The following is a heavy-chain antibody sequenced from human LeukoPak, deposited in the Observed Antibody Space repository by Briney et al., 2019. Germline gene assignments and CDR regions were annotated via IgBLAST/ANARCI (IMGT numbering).Heavy chain of an antibody. CDR1: GYTFTNNG. Sequence: ASVTVSCKASGYTFTNNGFSWVRQAPGQGPEWMGWISAYNGNTNYAQKFQGRVTLTTDTSTTTAYMELRSLRSDDTAVYYCARDEKEERDSYYYAMDVWGQGTTVTVSS. J-gene: IGHJ6*02. V-gene: IGHV1-18*01. D-gene: IGHD1-1*01. CDR2: ISAYNGNT. CDR3: ARDEKEERDSYYYAMDV.